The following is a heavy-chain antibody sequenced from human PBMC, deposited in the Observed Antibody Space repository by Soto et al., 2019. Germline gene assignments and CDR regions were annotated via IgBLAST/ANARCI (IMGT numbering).Heavy chain of an antibody. Sequence: GGSLRLSCAASGFTFSSYWMSWVRQAPGKGLEWVANIKQDGSEKYYVDSVKGRFTISRDNAKNSLYLQMNSLRAEDTAVYYCARESGDYDILTGPYYYYYYGMDVWGQGTTVTVSS. CDR3: ARESGDYDILTGPYYYYYYGMDV. D-gene: IGHD3-9*01. CDR1: GFTFSSYW. V-gene: IGHV3-7*05. CDR2: IKQDGSEK. J-gene: IGHJ6*02.